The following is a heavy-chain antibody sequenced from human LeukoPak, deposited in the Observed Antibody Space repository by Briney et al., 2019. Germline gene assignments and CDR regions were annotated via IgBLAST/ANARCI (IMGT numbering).Heavy chain of an antibody. CDR1: GYTFTGYY. J-gene: IGHJ5*02. V-gene: IGHV1-2*06. D-gene: IGHD6-13*01. CDR2: INPNSGGT. Sequence: ASVKVSCKASGYTFTGYYMHWVRQAPGQGLEWIGRINPNSGGTNYAQKFQGRVTMTSDTSISTAYMELSRLRSDDTAVYYCARVGSSWYEGWFDPWGQGTLVTVSS. CDR3: ARVGSSWYEGWFDP.